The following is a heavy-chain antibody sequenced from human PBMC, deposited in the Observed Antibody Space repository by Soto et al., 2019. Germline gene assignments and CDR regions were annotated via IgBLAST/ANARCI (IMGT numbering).Heavy chain of an antibody. CDR1: GYSFTSYW. D-gene: IGHD6-13*01. CDR2: IYPGDSDT. V-gene: IGHV5-51*01. CDR3: ATTKTGYSSSWPFYYYGMDV. J-gene: IGHJ6*02. Sequence: PGESLKISCKGSGYSFTSYWIGWVRQMPGKGLEWMGIIYPGDSDTRYSPSFQGQVTISADKSISTAYLQWSSLKASDTAMYYCATTKTGYSSSWPFYYYGMDVWGQGTTVTVSS.